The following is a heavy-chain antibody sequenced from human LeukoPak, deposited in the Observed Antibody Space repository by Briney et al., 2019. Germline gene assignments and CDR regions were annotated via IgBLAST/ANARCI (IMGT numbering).Heavy chain of an antibody. J-gene: IGHJ6*04. Sequence: GGSLRLSCAASGFTFSSYWMTWVRQAPGKGLEWVANIKEDGSDKYYVDSVKGRFTISRDNAKNSLYLQMNSLRAEDTAVYYCAELGITMIGGVWGKGTTVTISS. CDR2: IKEDGSDK. CDR3: AELGITMIGGV. V-gene: IGHV3-7*01. D-gene: IGHD3-10*02. CDR1: GFTFSSYW.